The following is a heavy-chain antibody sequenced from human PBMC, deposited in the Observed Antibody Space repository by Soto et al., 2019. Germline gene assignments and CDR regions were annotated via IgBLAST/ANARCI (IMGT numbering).Heavy chain of an antibody. CDR3: ARGLPQGGRAVFDP. D-gene: IGHD1-26*01. V-gene: IGHV4-4*02. J-gene: IGHJ5*02. CDR1: GGSISSSNW. CDR2: IYHSGST. Sequence: SETLSLTCAVSGGSISSSNWWSWVRQPPGKGLEWIGEIYHSGSTNYNPSLKSRVTISVDTSKNQVVLTMTNMDPVDTATYYCARGLPQGGRAVFDPWGQGTLVTVSS.